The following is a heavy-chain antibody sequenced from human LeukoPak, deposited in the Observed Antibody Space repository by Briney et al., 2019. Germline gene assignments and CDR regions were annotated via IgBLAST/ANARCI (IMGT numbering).Heavy chain of an antibody. CDR1: GYTFTIYG. V-gene: IGHV1-18*01. Sequence: ASVKVSCKASGYTFTIYGISWVRQAPGQGLEWMGWISAYNGNTNYAQKLQGRVTMTTDTSTSTAYMELRSLRSDDTAVYYCARDRYDFWSGYPKSSYYFDYWGQGTLVTVSS. D-gene: IGHD3-3*01. J-gene: IGHJ4*02. CDR3: ARDRYDFWSGYPKSSYYFDY. CDR2: ISAYNGNT.